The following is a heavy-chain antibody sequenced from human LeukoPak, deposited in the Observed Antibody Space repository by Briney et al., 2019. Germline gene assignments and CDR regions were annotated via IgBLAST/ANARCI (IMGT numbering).Heavy chain of an antibody. V-gene: IGHV3-23*01. J-gene: IGHJ4*02. D-gene: IGHD2-21*02. CDR3: AKRLGDPRAFDY. CDR2: ISGTSGTI. Sequence: SGGSLRLSCAASGFTVSNYAMSWVRQAPGKGLELVSGISGTSGTINYAAPVKGRFTISRDNSKNTLYLQMNSLRVDDMAVYYCAKRLGDPRAFDYWGQGTLVTVSS. CDR1: GFTVSNYA.